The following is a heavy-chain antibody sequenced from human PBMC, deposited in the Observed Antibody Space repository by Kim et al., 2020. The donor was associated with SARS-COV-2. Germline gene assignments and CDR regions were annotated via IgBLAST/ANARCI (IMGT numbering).Heavy chain of an antibody. J-gene: IGHJ4*02. D-gene: IGHD2-8*01. CDR1: GFTFSSYA. V-gene: IGHV3-64D*09. CDR2: ISSNGGST. CDR3: VKARPYCTNGVCPFGYYFDY. Sequence: GGSLRLSCSASGFTFSSYAMHWVRQAPGKGLEYVSAISSNGGSTYYADSVKGRFTISRDNSKNTLYLQMSSLRAEDTAVYYCVKARPYCTNGVCPFGYYFDYWGQGTLVTVSS.